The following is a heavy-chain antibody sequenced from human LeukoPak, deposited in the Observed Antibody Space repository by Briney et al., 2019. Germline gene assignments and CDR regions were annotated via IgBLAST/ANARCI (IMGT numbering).Heavy chain of an antibody. V-gene: IGHV4-59*08. CDR3: VRIGYSGSYWVDY. J-gene: IGHJ4*02. CDR2: IYYSGSP. CDR1: GGSISSYY. D-gene: IGHD1-26*01. Sequence: SETLSLTCAVSGGSISSYYWSWIRQPPGKGLEWVGYIYYSGSPNYNPSLKSRGTISADTSKNQFSLKLSSVTAADTAVYYCVRIGYSGSYWVDYWGQGTLVTVSS.